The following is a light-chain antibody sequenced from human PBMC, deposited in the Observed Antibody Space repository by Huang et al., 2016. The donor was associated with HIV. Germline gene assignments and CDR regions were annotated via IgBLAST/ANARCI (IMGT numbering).Light chain of an antibody. J-gene: IGKJ4*01. V-gene: IGKV1-33*01. CDR1: QDISKY. CDR3: QQYINLLLT. Sequence: DIQMTQPPSSLSASVGDRVTITCQASQDISKYLNWYQQKPGKAPKLLIYDASKLEAGVPSRISGSVSGTDFTFTIDSLQPEDIATYYCQQYINLLLTFGGGTKVEIK. CDR2: DAS.